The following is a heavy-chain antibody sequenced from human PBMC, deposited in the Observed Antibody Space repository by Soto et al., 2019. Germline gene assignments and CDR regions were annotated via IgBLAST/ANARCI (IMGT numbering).Heavy chain of an antibody. D-gene: IGHD2-15*01. CDR1: GYTFTSYG. J-gene: IGHJ4*02. CDR3: ARVEVVAATQYYFDY. Sequence: SCKASGYTFTSYGISWVRQAPGQGLEWMGWISAYNGNTNYAQKLQGRVTMTTDTSTSTAYMELRSLRSDDTAVYYCARVEVVAATQYYFDYRGQGTLVTVSS. CDR2: ISAYNGNT. V-gene: IGHV1-18*01.